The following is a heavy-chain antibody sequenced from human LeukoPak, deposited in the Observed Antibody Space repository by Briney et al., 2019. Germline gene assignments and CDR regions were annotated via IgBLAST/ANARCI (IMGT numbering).Heavy chain of an antibody. D-gene: IGHD3-16*01. Sequence: PSETLSLTCTVSGGSISSSSYYWGWIRQPPGKGLEWIGSIYYSGSTYYNPSLKSRVTISGDMSNNQFSLKLSSVTAADTAIYYCARGWRGDHFDYWGQGTLVSVSS. V-gene: IGHV4-39*07. CDR3: ARGWRGDHFDY. CDR2: IYYSGST. J-gene: IGHJ4*02. CDR1: GGSISSSSYY.